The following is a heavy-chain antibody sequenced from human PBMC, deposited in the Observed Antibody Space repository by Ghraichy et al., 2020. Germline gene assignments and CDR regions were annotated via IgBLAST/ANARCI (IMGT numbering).Heavy chain of an antibody. D-gene: IGHD3-22*01. CDR1: GFTFSSYG. CDR3: AREAYYYDSSGPVGLSAFDF. Sequence: GGSLRLSCAASGFTFSSYGMHWVRQAPGKGLEWVAVIWYDGSNKYYADSVKGRFTISRDNSKNTLYLQMNSLRAEDTAVYYCAREAYYYDSSGPVGLSAFDFWGQGTMVTLSS. J-gene: IGHJ3*01. CDR2: IWYDGSNK. V-gene: IGHV3-33*01.